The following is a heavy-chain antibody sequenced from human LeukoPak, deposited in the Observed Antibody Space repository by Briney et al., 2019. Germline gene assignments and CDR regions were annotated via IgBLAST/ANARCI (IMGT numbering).Heavy chain of an antibody. V-gene: IGHV1-69*04. CDR1: GGTFSSYA. Sequence: SVKVSCKASGGTFSSYAISWVRQAPGQGLEWMGKIIPILGIANYAQKFQGRVTITADKSTSTAYMELSSLRSEDTAVYYCARSMVRGVILFDYWGQGTLVTVSS. D-gene: IGHD3-10*01. CDR3: ARSMVRGVILFDY. J-gene: IGHJ4*02. CDR2: IIPILGIA.